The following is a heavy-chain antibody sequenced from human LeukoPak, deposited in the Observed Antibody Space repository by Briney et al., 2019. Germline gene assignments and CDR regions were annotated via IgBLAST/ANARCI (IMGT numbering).Heavy chain of an antibody. CDR1: GYSFTTYW. V-gene: IGHV5-51*01. D-gene: IGHD6-19*01. J-gene: IGHJ3*02. CDR3: ARRGTVAGLTADAFDT. Sequence: GESLKISCKGSGYSFTTYWIAWVRQMPGKGLEWVGIIYPDDSETKYSPSFQGQVTISADKSISTAYLQWSSLKASDTAMYYCARRGTVAGLTADAFDTWGQGTMVTVSS. CDR2: IYPDDSET.